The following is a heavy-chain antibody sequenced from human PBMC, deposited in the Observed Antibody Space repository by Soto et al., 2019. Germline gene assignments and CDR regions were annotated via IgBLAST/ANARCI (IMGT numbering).Heavy chain of an antibody. CDR2: IYYSGST. CDR1: GGSISSGDYY. J-gene: IGHJ6*02. Sequence: PSETLSLTCTVSGGSISSGDYYWSWIRQPPGKGLEWIGYIYYSGSTYYNPSLKSRVTISVDTSKNQFSLKLSSVTAADTAVYYCAGIGYCSGGSCYPYYYYGMDVWGQGTTVTVSS. D-gene: IGHD2-15*01. V-gene: IGHV4-30-4*01. CDR3: AGIGYCSGGSCYPYYYYGMDV.